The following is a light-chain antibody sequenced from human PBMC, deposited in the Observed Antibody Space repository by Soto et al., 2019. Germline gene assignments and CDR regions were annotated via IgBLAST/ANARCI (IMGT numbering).Light chain of an antibody. CDR3: QSHDNTLSGWVV. CDR2: NNN. V-gene: IGLV1-40*01. Sequence: QSVLTQPPSVSGAPGQRVTISCTGSSSNIGAGYNVHWYQQLPGTAPKLLIFNNNNRPSGVPDRFSGSRSGASASLAITGLQAEDEGDYYCQSHDNTLSGWVVFGGGTKLTVL. CDR1: SSNIGAGYN. J-gene: IGLJ2*01.